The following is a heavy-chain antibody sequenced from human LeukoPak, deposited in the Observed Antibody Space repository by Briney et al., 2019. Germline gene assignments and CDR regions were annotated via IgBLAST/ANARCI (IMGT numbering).Heavy chain of an antibody. CDR1: GYTFTSYG. Sequence: APVKVSCKASGYTFTSYGISWVRQAPGQGLEWMGWISAYNGNTNYAQKLQGRVTMTTDTSTSTAYMELRSLRSDDTAVYYCARDDRRGYSYGSNLFDYWGQGTLVTVSS. J-gene: IGHJ4*02. CDR2: ISAYNGNT. V-gene: IGHV1-18*01. D-gene: IGHD5-18*01. CDR3: ARDDRRGYSYGSNLFDY.